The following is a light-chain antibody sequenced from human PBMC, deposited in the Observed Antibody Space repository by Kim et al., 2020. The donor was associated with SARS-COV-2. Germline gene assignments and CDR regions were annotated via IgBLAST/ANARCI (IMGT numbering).Light chain of an antibody. CDR3: QTWGTGILV. J-gene: IGLJ3*02. CDR2: LNSAGSH. V-gene: IGLV4-69*01. Sequence: SYKPTCTLGSGTRNHPIACHQRQPEKGPRYLMKLNSAGSHSKGDGIPDRFSGSSSGAARYLTISSLQSEDEADYYCQTWGTGILVFGGGTQLTVL. CDR1: SGTRNHP.